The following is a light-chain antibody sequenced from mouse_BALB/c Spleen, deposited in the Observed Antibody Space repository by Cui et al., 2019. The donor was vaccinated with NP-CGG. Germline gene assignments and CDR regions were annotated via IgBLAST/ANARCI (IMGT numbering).Light chain of an antibody. V-gene: IGLV1*01. J-gene: IGLJ1*01. Sequence: QAVVTQETALTKSPGETVTLTCRSSIGAVTTRNYANWVQERPDHLFTGLIGGTNNRAPGVPARFSGSLIGDKAALTITGAQTEDEAIYFCALWYSNHWVFGGGTKLTVL. CDR1: IGAVTTRNY. CDR2: GTN. CDR3: ALWYSNHWV.